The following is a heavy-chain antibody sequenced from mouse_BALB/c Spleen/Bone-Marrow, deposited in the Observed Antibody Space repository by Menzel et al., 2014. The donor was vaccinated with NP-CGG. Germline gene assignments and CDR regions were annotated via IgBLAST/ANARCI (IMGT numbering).Heavy chain of an antibody. V-gene: IGHV5-6-2*01. J-gene: IGHJ3*01. CDR2: INRNGGST. D-gene: IGHD1-3*01. Sequence: EVHLVESGRGLVNLGGSLKLSCAASGFTFSNYYMSWVRQSPEKRLELVAAINRNGGSTYYPDTVKGRFNISRDKAKNTLCLHISRLKSEDTGLYYWAEWAWFAYWGQGTLGTVSA. CDR1: GFTFSNYY. CDR3: AEWAWFAY.